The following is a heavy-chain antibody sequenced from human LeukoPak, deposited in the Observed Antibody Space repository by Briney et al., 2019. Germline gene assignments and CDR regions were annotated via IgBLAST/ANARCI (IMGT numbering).Heavy chain of an antibody. CDR3: AKENPTYYDILTGYSTFDY. CDR1: GFTFSSYS. Sequence: GGSLRLSCAASGFTFSSYSMNWVRQAPGKGLEWVSYISSSSSTIYYADSVKGRFTISRDNAKNSLYLQMNSLRAEDTAVYYCAKENPTYYDILTGYSTFDYWGQGTLVTVSS. CDR2: ISSSSSTI. D-gene: IGHD3-9*01. V-gene: IGHV3-48*01. J-gene: IGHJ4*02.